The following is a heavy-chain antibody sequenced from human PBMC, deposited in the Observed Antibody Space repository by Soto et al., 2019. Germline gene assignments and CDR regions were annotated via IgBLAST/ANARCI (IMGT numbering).Heavy chain of an antibody. D-gene: IGHD6-6*01. CDR3: FRLDPYYYYGMDV. J-gene: IGHJ6*02. Sequence: SETLSLTCTVSGGSISSGGYYWSWIRQHPGKGLEWIGYIYYSGSTYYNPSLKSRVTISVDTSKNQFSLKLSSVTAADTAVYYCFRLDPYYYYGMDVWAKGPRSPSP. CDR2: IYYSGST. V-gene: IGHV4-31*03. CDR1: GGSISSGGYY.